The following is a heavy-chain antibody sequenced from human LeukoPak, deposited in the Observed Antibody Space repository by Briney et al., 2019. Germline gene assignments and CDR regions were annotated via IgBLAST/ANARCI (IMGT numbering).Heavy chain of an antibody. V-gene: IGHV3-21*01. CDR1: GFTFSSYS. Sequence: GGSLRLSCAASGFTFSSYSMNWVRQAPGKGLEWVSSISSSSSYIYYADSVKGRFTISRDNAKNSLYLQMNSLRAEDTAVYYCARDDSGQAFDYWGQGTLVTVSS. CDR2: ISSSSSYI. D-gene: IGHD3-22*01. CDR3: ARDDSGQAFDY. J-gene: IGHJ4*02.